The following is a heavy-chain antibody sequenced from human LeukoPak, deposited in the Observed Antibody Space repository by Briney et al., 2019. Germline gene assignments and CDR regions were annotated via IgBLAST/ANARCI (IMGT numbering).Heavy chain of an antibody. V-gene: IGHV1-18*01. J-gene: IGHJ5*02. D-gene: IGHD3-16*02. Sequence: ASVKVSCKASGYTFISYGISWVRQAPGQGLEWMGWISAYNGNTNYAQKLQGRVTMTTDTSTSTAYMELRSLRSDDTAVYYCARVMITFGGVIDPNWFDPWVQGTLVTVSS. CDR1: GYTFISYG. CDR3: ARVMITFGGVIDPNWFDP. CDR2: ISAYNGNT.